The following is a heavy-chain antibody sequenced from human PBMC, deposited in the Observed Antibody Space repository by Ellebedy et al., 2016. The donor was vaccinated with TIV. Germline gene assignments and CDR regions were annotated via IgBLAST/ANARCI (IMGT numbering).Heavy chain of an antibody. CDR3: AKEGGSGPLDY. J-gene: IGHJ4*02. Sequence: GGSLRLSXAASGFTFDDYAMHWVRQAPGKGLEWVSGISWNSGSIGYADSVKGRFTISRDNAKNSLYLQMNSLRAEDTALYYCAKEGGSGPLDYWGQGTLVTVSS. CDR1: GFTFDDYA. V-gene: IGHV3-9*01. D-gene: IGHD3-10*01. CDR2: ISWNSGSI.